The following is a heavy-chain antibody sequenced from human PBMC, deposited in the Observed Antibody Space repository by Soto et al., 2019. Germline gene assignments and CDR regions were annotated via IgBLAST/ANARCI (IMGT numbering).Heavy chain of an antibody. CDR1: GYTFTSYY. J-gene: IGHJ6*02. CDR3: ASTRGYDFWSGYYTYYYYYGMDV. V-gene: IGHV1-46*01. CDR2: INPSGGST. Sequence: GASVKVSCKASGYTFTSYYMHWLRQAPGQGLEWMGIINPSGGSTSYAQKFQGRVTMTRDTSTSTVYMELSSLRSEDTAVYYCASTRGYDFWSGYYTYYYYYGMDVWGQGTTVTVSS. D-gene: IGHD3-3*01.